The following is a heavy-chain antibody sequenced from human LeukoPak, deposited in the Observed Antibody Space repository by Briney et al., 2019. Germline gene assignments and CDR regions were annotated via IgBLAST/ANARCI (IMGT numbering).Heavy chain of an antibody. Sequence: SETLSLTCTVSGGSISSSGYYWGWIRQPPGKGLEWIGEINHSGSTNYNPSLKSRVTISVDTSKNQFSLKLSSVTAADTAVYYCASPSADCSSTSCYYDAFDIWGQGTMVTVSS. CDR3: ASPSADCSSTSCYYDAFDI. V-gene: IGHV4-39*07. D-gene: IGHD2-2*01. CDR2: INHSGST. J-gene: IGHJ3*02. CDR1: GGSISSSGYY.